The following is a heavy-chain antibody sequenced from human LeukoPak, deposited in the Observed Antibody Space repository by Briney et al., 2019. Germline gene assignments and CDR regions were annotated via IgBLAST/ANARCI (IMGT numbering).Heavy chain of an antibody. V-gene: IGHV4-39*01. Sequence: SETLSLTCTVSGGSISSSSYYWGWIRQPPGKGLEWIGSIYYSGSTYYNPSLKSRVTISVDTSKNQFSLKLSSVTAADTAVYYCARGATYYYDSSGYYPRWGQGTLVTVSS. J-gene: IGHJ4*02. CDR2: IYYSGST. D-gene: IGHD3-22*01. CDR3: ARGATYYYDSSGYYPR. CDR1: GGSISSSSYY.